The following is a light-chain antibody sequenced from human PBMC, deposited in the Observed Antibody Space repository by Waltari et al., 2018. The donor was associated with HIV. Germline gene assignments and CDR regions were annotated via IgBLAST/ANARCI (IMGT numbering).Light chain of an antibody. J-gene: IGLJ2*01. CDR1: ISDIGGYNL. Sequence: QSGLTQPASVSGSAGQSITISCTGTISDIGGYNLVSWYQHHPGKAPRLIIHKVSERPSGVSNRFSGSKSGNTASLTISGLQAEDEAEYHCCSYAGVNTYVVFGGGTRLTVL. CDR2: KVS. CDR3: CSYAGVNTYVV. V-gene: IGLV2-23*02.